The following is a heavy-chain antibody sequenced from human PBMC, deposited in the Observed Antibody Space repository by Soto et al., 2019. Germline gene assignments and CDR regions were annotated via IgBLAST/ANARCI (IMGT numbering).Heavy chain of an antibody. CDR1: GFSFSHSA. CDR2: ISHDGDET. V-gene: IGHV3-30-3*01. Sequence: QVQLVESGGGVVQPGRSLRLSCAASGFSFSHSALHWVRRAPGKGLEWVAVISHDGDETIYADSVKGRFTISRDNSKNTLYVQMNSLTTDDTAVYYCARLGSCYNDFDYWGQGTLVTVSS. J-gene: IGHJ4*02. CDR3: ARLGSCYNDFDY. D-gene: IGHD2-2*01.